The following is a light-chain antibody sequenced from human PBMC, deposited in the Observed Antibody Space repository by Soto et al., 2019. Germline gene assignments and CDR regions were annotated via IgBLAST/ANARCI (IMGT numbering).Light chain of an antibody. CDR2: DAS. Sequence: EIVLTQSPGTLSMSPGERATLSCRARQSVGRDYLAWFQQKPGQAPRLLIYDASTRATGIPDRFSGSGSGTDFNLTFSRLEPEDFAEYFCHQYATSPLTFGGGTKVEF. CDR1: QSVGRDY. J-gene: IGKJ4*01. CDR3: HQYATSPLT. V-gene: IGKV3-20*01.